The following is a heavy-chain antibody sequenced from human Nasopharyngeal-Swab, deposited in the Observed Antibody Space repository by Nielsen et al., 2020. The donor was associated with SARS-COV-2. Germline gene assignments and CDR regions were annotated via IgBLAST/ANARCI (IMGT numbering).Heavy chain of an antibody. D-gene: IGHD2-15*01. CDR3: ARGGDPREVVAATDCFDP. V-gene: IGHV1-46*01. CDR1: GYTFTGYY. CDR2: INPGGGSA. J-gene: IGHJ5*02. Sequence: ASVKVSCKASGYTFTGYYMHWVRQAPGQGLEWMGIINPGGGSARYSQNFQGRVTMTRDTSTSTVYMELSSLRSEDTAVYYCARGGDPREVVAATDCFDPWGQGTLVTVSS.